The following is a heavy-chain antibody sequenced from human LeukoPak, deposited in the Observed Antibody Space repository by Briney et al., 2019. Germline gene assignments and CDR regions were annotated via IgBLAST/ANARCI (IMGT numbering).Heavy chain of an antibody. CDR3: ARDSVAGGDY. CDR2: ISSSSSYI. J-gene: IGHJ4*02. V-gene: IGHV3-21*01. D-gene: IGHD6-19*01. Sequence: GGSPRLSCAASGFTFSSYSVNWVRQAPGKGLEWVSSISSSSSYIYYADSVKGRFTISRDNAKNSLYLQMNSLRAEDTAVYYCARDSVAGGDYWGQGTLVTVSS. CDR1: GFTFSSYS.